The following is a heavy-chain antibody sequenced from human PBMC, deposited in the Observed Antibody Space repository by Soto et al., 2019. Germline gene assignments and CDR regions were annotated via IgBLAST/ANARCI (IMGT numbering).Heavy chain of an antibody. J-gene: IGHJ3*02. Sequence: TGGSLRLSCAASGFTFSSYAMHWVRQAPGKGLEWVAVISYDGSNKYYADSVKGRFTISRDNSKNTLYLQMNSLRAEDTAVYYCARDKGGAYSYGHANAFDIWGQGTMVTVSS. CDR3: ARDKGGAYSYGHANAFDI. CDR2: ISYDGSNK. D-gene: IGHD5-18*01. V-gene: IGHV3-30-3*01. CDR1: GFTFSSYA.